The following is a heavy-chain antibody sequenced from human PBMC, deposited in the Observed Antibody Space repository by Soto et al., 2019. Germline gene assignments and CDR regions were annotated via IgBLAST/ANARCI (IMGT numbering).Heavy chain of an antibody. CDR3: ARVRGTAGKRYFDY. V-gene: IGHV4-61*08. J-gene: IGHJ4*02. D-gene: IGHD6-13*01. Sequence: SETLSLTCTVSGGSISSGGYYWSWIRQHPGKGLEWIGYIYYSGSTTYNPSLKSRVTISVDSSKNQFSLKLDSVTPADTAVYYCARVRGTAGKRYFDYWGPGTLVTVS. CDR1: GGSISSGGYY. CDR2: IYYSGST.